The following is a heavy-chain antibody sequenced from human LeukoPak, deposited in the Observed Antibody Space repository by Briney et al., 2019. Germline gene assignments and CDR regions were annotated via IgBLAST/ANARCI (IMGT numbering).Heavy chain of an antibody. J-gene: IGHJ4*02. CDR3: ARQLEVSGYFDY. CDR2: INPNSGVT. Sequence: ASVKVSCKASRYTFTGCYMHWLRQAPGQGLEWMGWINPNSGVTNYAQNFQGRVSMTRDTSISTAYIELSRLRSDDTAVYYCARQLEVSGYFDYWGQGTLVTVSS. CDR1: RYTFTGCY. V-gene: IGHV1-2*02. D-gene: IGHD3-16*02.